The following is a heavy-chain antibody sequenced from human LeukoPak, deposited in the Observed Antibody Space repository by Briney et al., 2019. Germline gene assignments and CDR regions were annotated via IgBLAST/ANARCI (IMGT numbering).Heavy chain of an antibody. CDR1: GYSISSGDY. D-gene: IGHD3-9*01. V-gene: IGHV4-38-2*02. J-gene: IGHJ4*02. CDR3: ARTTLTHYDILTGYPAEYYFDY. CDR2: IYHSGRT. Sequence: PSETLSLTCTVSGYSISSGDYWGWIRQPPGKGLEWIGSIYHSGRTYYNPSLKSRVTISVDTSKNQFSLKLSSVTAADTAVYYCARTTLTHYDILTGYPAEYYFDYWGQGTLVTVSS.